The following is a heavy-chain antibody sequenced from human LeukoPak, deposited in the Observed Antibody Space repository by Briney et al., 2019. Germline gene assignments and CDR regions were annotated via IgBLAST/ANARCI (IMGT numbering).Heavy chain of an antibody. D-gene: IGHD6-6*01. V-gene: IGHV3-30*18. CDR2: ISYDGSNK. CDR1: GFAFSRYW. J-gene: IGHJ6*02. Sequence: GGSLRLSCAVSGFAFSRYWMTWVRQAPGKGLEWVAVISYDGSNKYYADSVKGRFTISRDNSKNTLYLQMNSLRAEDTAVYYCAKDRADEYSSSLYYYYYGMDVWGQGTTVTVSS. CDR3: AKDRADEYSSSLYYYYYGMDV.